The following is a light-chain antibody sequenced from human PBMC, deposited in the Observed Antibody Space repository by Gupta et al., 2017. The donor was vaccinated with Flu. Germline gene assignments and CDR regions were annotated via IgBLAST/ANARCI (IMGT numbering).Light chain of an antibody. Sequence: SCRSSERPVYRDGTTYFHTFQQRPGQSRRRLIVRVSKRDVGVPDRCSSSCSGTDFTLKSSMVEADDAGVYYCVQATHRPPSFGGGTKVEIK. J-gene: IGKJ4*01. V-gene: IGKV2-30*01. CDR2: RVS. CDR1: ERPVYRDGTTY. CDR3: VQATHRPPS.